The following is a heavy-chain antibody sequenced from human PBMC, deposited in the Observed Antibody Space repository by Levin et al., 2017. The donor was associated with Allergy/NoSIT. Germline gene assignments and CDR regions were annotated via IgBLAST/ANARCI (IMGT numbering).Heavy chain of an antibody. Sequence: SETLSLTCAVYGGSFSGYYWSWIRQPPGKGLEWIGEINHSGSTNYNPSLKSRVTISVDTSKNQFSLKLSSVTAADTAVYYCAGMTYYYDSSGYPDDYWGQGTLVTVSS. V-gene: IGHV4-34*01. J-gene: IGHJ4*02. D-gene: IGHD3-22*01. CDR1: GGSFSGYY. CDR2: INHSGST. CDR3: AGMTYYYDSSGYPDDY.